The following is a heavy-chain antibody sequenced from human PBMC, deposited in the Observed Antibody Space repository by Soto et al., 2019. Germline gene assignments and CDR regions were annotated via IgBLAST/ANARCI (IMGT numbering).Heavy chain of an antibody. CDR3: NSYPDLWGGHTPL. D-gene: IGHD3-3*01. Sequence: EVQLVESGGGLVQPGGSLRLSCAASGFSITNTWMHWVRQAPGKGLEWVGRVKSKADGGTADYAAPVKGRFTVSRDDSKNTQYLQMNSLKMEDKDVYYCNSYPDLWGGHTPLWGQGTLVTVSS. V-gene: IGHV3-15*07. CDR1: GFSITNTW. CDR2: VKSKADGGTA. J-gene: IGHJ4*02.